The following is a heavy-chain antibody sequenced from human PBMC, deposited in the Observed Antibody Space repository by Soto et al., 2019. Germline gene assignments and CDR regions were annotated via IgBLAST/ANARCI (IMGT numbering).Heavy chain of an antibody. J-gene: IGHJ4*02. CDR2: IYYFGFS. Sequence: SETLSLTCAVSGYSISSSNWWGWIRQPPGKGLEFIVYIYYFGFSYYNPSLKSRVTISVDRSKNQFSLKLSSVTAADTAVYYCARAMTTVTTIDYWGQGTLVTSPQ. V-gene: IGHV4-28*03. CDR3: ARAMTTVTTIDY. D-gene: IGHD4-17*01. CDR1: GYSISSSNW.